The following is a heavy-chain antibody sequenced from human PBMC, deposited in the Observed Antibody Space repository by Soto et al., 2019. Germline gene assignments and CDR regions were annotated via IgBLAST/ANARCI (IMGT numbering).Heavy chain of an antibody. J-gene: IGHJ4*02. CDR3: ARDPLYYYDSSGRFDY. D-gene: IGHD3-22*01. Sequence: GGSLRLSCAASGFTFSSYGMHWVRQAPGKGLEWVAVIWYDGSNKYYADSVKGRFTISRDNSKNTLYLQMNSLGAEDTAVYYCARDPLYYYDSSGRFDYWGQGTLVTVSS. CDR1: GFTFSSYG. V-gene: IGHV3-33*01. CDR2: IWYDGSNK.